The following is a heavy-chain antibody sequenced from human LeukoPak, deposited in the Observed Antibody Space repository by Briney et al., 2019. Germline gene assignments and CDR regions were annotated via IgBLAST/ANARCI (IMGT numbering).Heavy chain of an antibody. D-gene: IGHD2/OR15-2a*01. Sequence: GGSLTLSCAASGFTFNSYSMNWVRQAPGKGLKWVSSISSSSSYIYYADSVKGRFTISRDNAKNSLYLRMNSLRAEDTAVYYCARVLGYGMDVWGQGTTVTVSS. CDR1: GFTFNSYS. CDR2: ISSSSSYI. V-gene: IGHV3-21*01. CDR3: ARVLGYGMDV. J-gene: IGHJ6*02.